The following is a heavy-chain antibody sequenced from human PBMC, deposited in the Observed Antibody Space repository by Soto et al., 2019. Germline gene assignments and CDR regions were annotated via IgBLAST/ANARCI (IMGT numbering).Heavy chain of an antibody. D-gene: IGHD2-15*01. CDR1: GGTFSSYA. Sequence: GASVKFSCKASGGTFSSYAISWVRQAPGQGLEWMGGIIPIFGTANYAQKFQGRVTITADESTSTAYMELSSLRSEDTAVYYCARARDIVVVVAATRDDAFDIWGQGTMVTVSS. V-gene: IGHV1-69*13. J-gene: IGHJ3*02. CDR2: IIPIFGTA. CDR3: ARARDIVVVVAATRDDAFDI.